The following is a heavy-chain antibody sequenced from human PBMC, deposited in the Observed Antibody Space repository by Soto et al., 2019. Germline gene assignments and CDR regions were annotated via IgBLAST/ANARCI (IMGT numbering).Heavy chain of an antibody. D-gene: IGHD5-18*01. Sequence: QVQLVESGGGVVQPGKSLRLSCVASGFTFSNSGMHWVRQAPGKGLDWVAVISYDGSNKFYADSVKGRFTISRDNSKNMLYLQMNSLRAEDTALYYCAKGSSDIAMALDYWGQGTLVTVSS. CDR2: ISYDGSNK. CDR3: AKGSSDIAMALDY. CDR1: GFTFSNSG. V-gene: IGHV3-30*18. J-gene: IGHJ4*02.